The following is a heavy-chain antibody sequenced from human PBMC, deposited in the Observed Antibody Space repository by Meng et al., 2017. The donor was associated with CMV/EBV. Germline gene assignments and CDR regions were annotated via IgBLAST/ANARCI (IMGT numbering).Heavy chain of an antibody. Sequence: GESLKISRAASGFTFSDYYMSWIRQAPGKGLEWVSYISSSGSTIYYADSVKGRFTISRDNAKNSLYLQMNRLRAEDTAVYYCARDKGLYSGYSSSSEDYWGQGTLVTVSS. V-gene: IGHV3-11*01. CDR1: GFTFSDYY. CDR3: ARDKGLYSGYSSSSEDY. J-gene: IGHJ4*02. CDR2: ISSSGSTI. D-gene: IGHD6-6*01.